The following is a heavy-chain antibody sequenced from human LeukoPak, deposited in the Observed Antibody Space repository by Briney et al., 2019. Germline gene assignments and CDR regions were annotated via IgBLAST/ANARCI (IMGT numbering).Heavy chain of an antibody. D-gene: IGHD1/OR15-1a*01. CDR1: GFSFSTYS. V-gene: IGHV3-48*04. CDR2: ISGSGSTI. Sequence: GGSLRLSCAASGFSFSTYSMNWVRQAPGKGLEWVSYISGSGSTIHYADSVKGRFTISRDNAKNSLYLQMNSLRAEDTAVYFCARMNTLFYFDYWGQGTLVTVSS. J-gene: IGHJ4*02. CDR3: ARMNTLFYFDY.